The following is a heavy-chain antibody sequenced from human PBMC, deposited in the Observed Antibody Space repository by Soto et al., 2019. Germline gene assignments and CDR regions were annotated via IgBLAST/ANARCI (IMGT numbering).Heavy chain of an antibody. J-gene: IGHJ4*02. CDR1: GFNLNSYT. CDR2: MSYDGRNE. V-gene: IGHV3-30*04. CDR3: ARVTGERFDY. D-gene: IGHD2-21*01. Sequence: QVQLVESGGGVVQPGRSLRLSCAVSGFNLNSYTLHWVRQAPGKGLEWVAVMSYDGRNEYYADTVKGRFTISRDSSKNTLYLQMNSLRAEDTALYFCARVTGERFDYWGQGTLVTVSS.